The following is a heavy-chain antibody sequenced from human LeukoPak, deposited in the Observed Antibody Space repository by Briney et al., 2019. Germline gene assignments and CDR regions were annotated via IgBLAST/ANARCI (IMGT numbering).Heavy chain of an antibody. CDR1: GFTFSSYG. J-gene: IGHJ3*02. D-gene: IGHD3-22*01. Sequence: GGSPRLSCAASGFTFSSYGMHWVRQAPGKGLEWVAFIRYDGSNKYYADSVKGRFTISRDNSKNTLYLQMNSLRAEDTAVYYCAKANYYDSSGYYVGAFDIWGQGTMVTVSS. V-gene: IGHV3-30*02. CDR3: AKANYYDSSGYYVGAFDI. CDR2: IRYDGSNK.